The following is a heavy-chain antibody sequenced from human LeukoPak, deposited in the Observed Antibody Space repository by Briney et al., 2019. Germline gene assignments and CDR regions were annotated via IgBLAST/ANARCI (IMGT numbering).Heavy chain of an antibody. J-gene: IGHJ6*03. Sequence: SVKVSCKASGGTFSSYAISWVGQAPGQGLEWMGGIIPIFGTANYAQKFQGRVTITADKSTSTAYMELSSLRSEDTAVYYCARSSPGTNTILRFLEWSPHSDYYYYYMDVWGKGTTVTVSS. D-gene: IGHD3-3*01. CDR2: IIPIFGTA. CDR3: ARSSPGTNTILRFLEWSPHSDYYYYYMDV. V-gene: IGHV1-69*06. CDR1: GGTFSSYA.